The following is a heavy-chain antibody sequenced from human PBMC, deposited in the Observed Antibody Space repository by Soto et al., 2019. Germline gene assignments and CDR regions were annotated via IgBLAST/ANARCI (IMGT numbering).Heavy chain of an antibody. V-gene: IGHV5-10-1*01. J-gene: IGHJ4*02. Sequence: GESLKISCKGSGYSFAGYWITWVRQMPGKGLEWMGRIDPSDSQTYYSPSFRGHVTISAAKSITTVFLQWSSLRASDTAMYYCARRGSSRVCYFDYWGQGTLVTVSS. CDR3: ARRGSSRVCYFDY. CDR1: GYSFAGYW. D-gene: IGHD1-26*01. CDR2: IDPSDSQT.